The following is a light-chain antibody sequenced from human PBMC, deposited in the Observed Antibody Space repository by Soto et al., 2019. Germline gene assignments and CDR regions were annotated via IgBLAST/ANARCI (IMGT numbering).Light chain of an antibody. CDR1: QTISGW. J-gene: IGKJ1*01. V-gene: IGKV1-5*01. CDR2: DAS. CDR3: LQYNGYYRT. Sequence: DIQMTQSPSTLSASVGDTVTTTCRASQTISGWLAWYHQRPGKAPNLLIFDASTLESGVPSRFSGSGSGTTFTLTISSLQSDDFATYYCLQYNGYYRTFGQGTKVEIK.